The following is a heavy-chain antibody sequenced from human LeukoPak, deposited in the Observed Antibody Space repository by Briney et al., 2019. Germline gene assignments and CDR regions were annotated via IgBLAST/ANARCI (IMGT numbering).Heavy chain of an antibody. D-gene: IGHD1/OR15-1a*01. J-gene: IGHJ4*02. Sequence: GSLRLSCAASGFTFSDYYMSWIRQAPGKGLEWVSYISSSGSTIYYADSVKRRFTISRDNAKNSLYLQMNSLRAEDTAVYYCARDPLTTPGSDYWGQGTLVTVSS. CDR2: ISSSGSTI. V-gene: IGHV3-11*04. CDR1: GFTFSDYY. CDR3: ARDPLTTPGSDY.